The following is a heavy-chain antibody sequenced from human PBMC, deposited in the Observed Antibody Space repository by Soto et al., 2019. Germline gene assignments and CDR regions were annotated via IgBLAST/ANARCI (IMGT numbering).Heavy chain of an antibody. D-gene: IGHD5-18*01. CDR3: AKDRSYGYFDY. CDR1: GFTFSSYG. J-gene: IGHJ4*02. V-gene: IGHV3-30*18. Sequence: VQLVESGGGVVQPGRSLRLSCAASGFTFSSYGMHWVRQAPGKGLEWVAVISYDGSNKYYADSVKGRFTISRDNSKNTLYLQMNSLRAEDTAVYYCAKDRSYGYFDYWGQGTLVTVSS. CDR2: ISYDGSNK.